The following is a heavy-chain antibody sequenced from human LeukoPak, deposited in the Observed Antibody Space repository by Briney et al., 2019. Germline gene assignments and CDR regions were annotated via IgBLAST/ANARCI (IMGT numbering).Heavy chain of an antibody. CDR1: GGSISGYY. J-gene: IGHJ4*02. V-gene: IGHV4-34*01. CDR3: ARSPIAVANFDY. CDR2: INHSGST. Sequence: KPSETLPLTCTVSGGSISGYYWSWIRQPPGKGLEWIGEINHSGSTNYNPSLKSRVTISVDTSKNQFSLKLSSVTAADTAVYYCARSPIAVANFDYWGQGTLVTVSS. D-gene: IGHD6-19*01.